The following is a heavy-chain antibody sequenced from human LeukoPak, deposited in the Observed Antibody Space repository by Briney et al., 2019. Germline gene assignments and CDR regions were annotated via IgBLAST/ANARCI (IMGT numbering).Heavy chain of an antibody. CDR2: IYYSGST. CDR3: ARGHSYGFSVWFDP. D-gene: IGHD5-18*01. J-gene: IGHJ5*02. V-gene: IGHV4-61*01. CDR1: GGSVSSGSYY. Sequence: SETLSLTCTVSGGSVSSGSYYWSWIRQPPGKGLEWIGYIYYSGSTNYNPSLKSRVTISVDTSKNQFSLKLSSVTAADTAVYYCARGHSYGFSVWFDPWGQGTLVTVSP.